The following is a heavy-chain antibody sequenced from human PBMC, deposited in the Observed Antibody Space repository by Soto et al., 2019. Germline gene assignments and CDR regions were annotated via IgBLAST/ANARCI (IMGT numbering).Heavy chain of an antibody. CDR3: ARDTLELLYYFDY. CDR2: INSDGSSA. CDR1: GFTFSNYW. J-gene: IGHJ4*02. Sequence: PGGSLRLSCADSGFTFSNYWMHWVRQAPGKGLVWVSRINSDGSSASYADSVKGRFTISRDNAKNTLYLQMNSLRAEDTAVYYCARDTLELLYYFDYWGQGTLVTVSS. V-gene: IGHV3-74*01. D-gene: IGHD1-7*01.